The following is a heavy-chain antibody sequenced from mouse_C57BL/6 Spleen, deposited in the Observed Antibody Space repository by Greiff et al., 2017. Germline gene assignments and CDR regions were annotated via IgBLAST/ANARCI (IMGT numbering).Heavy chain of an antibody. CDR1: GFTFSDYG. CDR3: ARPCSSYWFAY. V-gene: IGHV5-17*01. J-gene: IGHJ3*01. Sequence: EVQLVESGGGLVKPGGSLKLSCAASGFTFSDYGMHWVRQAPEKGLEWVAYISSGSSTIYYADTVKGRFTISRDNAKNTLFLQMTSLRSEDTAMYYCARPCSSYWFAYWGQGTLVTVSA. CDR2: ISSGSSTI. D-gene: IGHD1-1*01.